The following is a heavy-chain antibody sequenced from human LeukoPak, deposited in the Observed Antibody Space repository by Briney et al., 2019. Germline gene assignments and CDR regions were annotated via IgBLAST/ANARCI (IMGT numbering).Heavy chain of an antibody. CDR1: GGFISSYY. CDR3: ARGVTYYDILTGYYRDEDWFDP. D-gene: IGHD3-9*01. CDR2: IYYSGST. V-gene: IGHV4-59*01. Sequence: SETLSLTCTVSGGFISSYYWSWIRQPPGKGLVGIEYIYYSGSTNYNPSLKSRVTISVDTSKNQFSLKLSSVTAADTAVYHCARGVTYYDILTGYYRDEDWFDPWGQGTLVTVSS. J-gene: IGHJ5*02.